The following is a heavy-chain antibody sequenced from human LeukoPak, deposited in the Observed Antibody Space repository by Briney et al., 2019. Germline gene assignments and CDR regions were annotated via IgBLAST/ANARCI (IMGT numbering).Heavy chain of an antibody. J-gene: IGHJ6*02. CDR3: ARALYKRFRDGSYSYGMDG. CDR1: GESVSGYF. V-gene: IGHV4-34*01. CDR2: INHSGST. Sequence: SETLPLTCAVYGESVSGYFWSWIRQPPGKGLEWIGEINHSGSTNYNPSLKSRVTISVDTSKNQFSLKLSSVTAADTAVYYCARALYKRFRDGSYSYGMDGWGHGTTVTVSS. D-gene: IGHD5-24*01.